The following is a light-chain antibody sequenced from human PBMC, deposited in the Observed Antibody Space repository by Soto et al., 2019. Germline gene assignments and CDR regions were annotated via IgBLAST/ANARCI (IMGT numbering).Light chain of an antibody. Sequence: EIVLTQSPGTLSLSPGERATLSCRASQTVDNNYFAWFHQKPGQAPRLLIYGASSRATGIPDRFSGSGSGTDFTLTISRLEPEDFAVYYCHQYATSPRTFGQGTKVELK. CDR3: HQYATSPRT. CDR1: QTVDNNY. CDR2: GAS. V-gene: IGKV3-20*01. J-gene: IGKJ1*01.